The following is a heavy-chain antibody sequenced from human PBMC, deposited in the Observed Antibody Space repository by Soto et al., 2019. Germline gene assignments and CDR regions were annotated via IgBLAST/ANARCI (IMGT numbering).Heavy chain of an antibody. J-gene: IGHJ4*02. CDR2: IYRTGST. D-gene: IGHD1-7*01. CDR3: ASRDPGTSVDC. CDR1: GGSFTSNNW. V-gene: IGHV4-4*02. Sequence: SETLSLTCAVSGGSFTSNNWWTWVRQPPGQGLEWIGEIYRTGSTNYNPSLKSRVTISLDKSEKQISLKVTSLTAADTAVYYCASRDPGTSVDCWGQGTLVTVSS.